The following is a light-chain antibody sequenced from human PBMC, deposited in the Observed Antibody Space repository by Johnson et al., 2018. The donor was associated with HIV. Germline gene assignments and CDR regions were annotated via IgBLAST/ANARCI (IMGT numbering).Light chain of an antibody. V-gene: IGLV1-51*01. Sequence: QSVLTQPPSVSAAPGQKVTISCSGSSSNIGNNYVSWFQQLPGTAPKLLIYDNNKRPSGIPDRFSGSKSGTSATLAITGLQTGDEAYYYCGTWDSSLSAVVFGTGTKVTVL. CDR1: SSNIGNNY. CDR3: GTWDSSLSAVV. CDR2: DNN. J-gene: IGLJ1*01.